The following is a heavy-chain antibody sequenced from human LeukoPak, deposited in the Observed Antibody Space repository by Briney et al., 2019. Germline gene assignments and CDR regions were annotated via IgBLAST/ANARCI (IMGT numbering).Heavy chain of an antibody. J-gene: IGHJ5*02. CDR2: IYHSGST. CDR3: ARDSSPTFDYYGSGSYYTRRWFDP. D-gene: IGHD3-10*01. CDR1: GGSISRSNW. Sequence: PSETLSLTCAVSGGSISRSNWWSWVRQPPGKGLEWIGEIYHSGSTNYNPSLKSRVTISVDKSKNQFSLKLSSVTAADTAVYYCARDSSPTFDYYGSGSYYTRRWFDPWGQGTLVTVSS. V-gene: IGHV4-4*02.